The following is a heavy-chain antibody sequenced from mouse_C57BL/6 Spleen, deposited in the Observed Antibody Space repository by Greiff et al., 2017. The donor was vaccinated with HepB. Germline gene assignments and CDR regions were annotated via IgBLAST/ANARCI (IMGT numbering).Heavy chain of an antibody. CDR2: ISYDGSN. J-gene: IGHJ1*03. Sequence: VQLKESGPGLVKPSQSLSLTCSVTGYSITSGYYWNWIRQFPGNKLEWMGYISYDGSNNYNPSLKNRISITRDTSKNQFFLKLNSVTTEDTATYYCAREASYYGSSTGYFDVWGTGTTVTVSS. CDR1: GYSITSGYY. CDR3: AREASYYGSSTGYFDV. D-gene: IGHD1-1*01. V-gene: IGHV3-6*01.